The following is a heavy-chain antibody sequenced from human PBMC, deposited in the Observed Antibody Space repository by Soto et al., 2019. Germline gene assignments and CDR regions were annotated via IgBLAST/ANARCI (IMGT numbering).Heavy chain of an antibody. V-gene: IGHV3-23*01. CDR3: AKYRGSYPVYNGLSL. D-gene: IGHD1-26*01. J-gene: IGHJ6*02. CDR2: ISASSDAA. CDR1: GFPFSTSA. Sequence: EVQLLESGGGWVQPGGSLRLSCAASGFPFSTSAMNWVRQAPGKGLEWVSIISASSDAAYYAESVKGRFASSRDNSKNTLYLQRNSLRAEDTAVYYCAKYRGSYPVYNGLSLWGQGTTVTVS.